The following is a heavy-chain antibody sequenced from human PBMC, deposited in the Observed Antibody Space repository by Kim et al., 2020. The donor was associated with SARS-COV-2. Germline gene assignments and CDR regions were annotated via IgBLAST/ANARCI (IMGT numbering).Heavy chain of an antibody. J-gene: IGHJ4*02. V-gene: IGHV3-33*08. CDR1: RFTFSSYG. D-gene: IGHD1-26*01. CDR2: IWYDGSKT. CDR3: ASSGTYSSFDY. Sequence: GGSLRLSCAASRFTFSSYGMHWVRQAPAKGLEWVAVIWYDGSKTYYADSVRGRFTISRDNSKNTLYLQMNSLRAEDTAVFYCASSGTYSSFDYWGQGTLVTVSS.